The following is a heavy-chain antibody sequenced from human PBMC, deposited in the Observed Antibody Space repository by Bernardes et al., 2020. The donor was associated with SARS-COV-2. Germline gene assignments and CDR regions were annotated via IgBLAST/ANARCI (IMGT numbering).Heavy chain of an antibody. J-gene: IGHJ4*02. Sequence: GGSLRLCCAASGFTVRSNYMNWVRKAPGRGLEWVSIIYSGGYTKYTDSGKGRFTISRDNSKNTLYLQMTSLRAEDTAIYYCTREGNWDPDYWGQGTQVTVSS. CDR2: IYSGGYT. CDR1: GFTVRSNY. D-gene: IGHD7-27*01. CDR3: TREGNWDPDY. V-gene: IGHV3-53*01.